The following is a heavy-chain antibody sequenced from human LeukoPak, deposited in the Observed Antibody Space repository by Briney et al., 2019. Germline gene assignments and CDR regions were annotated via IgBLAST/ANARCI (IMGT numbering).Heavy chain of an antibody. V-gene: IGHV4-34*01. Sequence: SETLSLTCAVSGGSFSGYYWSWIRQPPGKGLEWIGEINHSGSTNYNPSLKSRVTISVDTSKNQFSLKLSSVTAADTAVYYCARGPRYYYGSGSYPYWGQGTLVTVSS. CDR3: ARGPRYYYGSGSYPY. CDR1: GGSFSGYY. J-gene: IGHJ4*02. D-gene: IGHD3-10*01. CDR2: INHSGST.